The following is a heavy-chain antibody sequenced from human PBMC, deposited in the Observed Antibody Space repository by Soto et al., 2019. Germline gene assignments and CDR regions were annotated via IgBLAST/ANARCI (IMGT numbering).Heavy chain of an antibody. CDR3: ARGLGWRRGPFDF. CDR2: ISSSTNTI. V-gene: IGHV3-48*02. Sequence: GGSLRLSCAASGFTFSSYSMNWVRQAPGKGLEWLSYISSSTNTIFYADSVKGRFTISRDSANSSLYRQLNSLRDDDTAVYFCARGLGWRRGPFDFWGQGT. J-gene: IGHJ4*02. D-gene: IGHD2-21*01. CDR1: GFTFSSYS.